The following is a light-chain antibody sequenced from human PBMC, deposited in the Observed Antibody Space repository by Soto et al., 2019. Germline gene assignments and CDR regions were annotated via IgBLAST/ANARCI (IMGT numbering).Light chain of an antibody. J-gene: IGKJ1*01. CDR2: WAS. V-gene: IGKV4-1*01. CDR1: QSILYSSNNKNY. Sequence: DIVMTQSPDSLAVSLGERATINCKSSQSILYSSNNKNYLAWYQQKPGQPPKLLIYWASTRESGVPDRFSGSGSGTDFTLTISSLQAEDVAVYFCHQYYGTPPTFAQGTKVEIK. CDR3: HQYYGTPPT.